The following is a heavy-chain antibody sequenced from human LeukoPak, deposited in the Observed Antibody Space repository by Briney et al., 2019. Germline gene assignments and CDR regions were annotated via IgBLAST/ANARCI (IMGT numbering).Heavy chain of an antibody. J-gene: IGHJ3*02. V-gene: IGHV1-69*05. CDR2: IIPIFGTA. CDR1: GGTFSSYA. CDR3: ATERITMIVVAPGGAFDI. D-gene: IGHD3-22*01. Sequence: SVKVSCKASGGTFSSYAISWVRQAPGQGLEWMGGIIPIFGTANYAQKSQGRVTITTDESTSTAYMELSSLRSEDTAVYYCATERITMIVVAPGGAFDIWGQGTMVTVSS.